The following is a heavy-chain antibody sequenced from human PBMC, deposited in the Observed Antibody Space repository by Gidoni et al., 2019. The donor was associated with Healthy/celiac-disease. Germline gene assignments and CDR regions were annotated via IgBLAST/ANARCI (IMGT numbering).Heavy chain of an antibody. CDR3: ARMVGATYFDY. CDR2: ISSSGSTI. J-gene: IGHJ4*02. Sequence: GLCWVSYISSSGSTIYYADSVKGRFTISRDNAKNSLYLQMNSLRAEDTAVYYCARMVGATYFDYWGQGTLVTVSS. V-gene: IGHV3-48*03. D-gene: IGHD1-26*01.